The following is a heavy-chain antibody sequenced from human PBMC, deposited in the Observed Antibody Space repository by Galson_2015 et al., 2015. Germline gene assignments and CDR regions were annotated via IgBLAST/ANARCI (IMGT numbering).Heavy chain of an antibody. CDR1: GYTFTSYG. J-gene: IGHJ4*02. V-gene: IGHV1-18*01. D-gene: IGHD1-26*01. CDR2: ISAYNGNT. CDR3: ARDLRGRGSYYES. Sequence: SVKVSCKASGYTFTSYGISWVRQAPGQGLEWMGWISAYNGNTNYAQKLQGSVTMTTDTSTSTAYMELRSLRSDDTAVYYCARDLRGRGSYYESWGQGTLVTVSS.